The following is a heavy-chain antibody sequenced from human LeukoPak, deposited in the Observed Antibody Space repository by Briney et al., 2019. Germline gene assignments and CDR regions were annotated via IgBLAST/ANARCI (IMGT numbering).Heavy chain of an antibody. J-gene: IGHJ4*02. V-gene: IGHV4-34*01. CDR3: ARGPGGYGIQLPL. Sequence: PGGSLRLSCAASGFTFSSYAMSWIRQPPGKGLEWIGEITHSGSTNYNPSLKSRVTISGDTSKNQFSLKLSSVTAADTAVYYCARGPGGYGIQLPLWGQGTLVTVSS. CDR1: GFTFSSYA. D-gene: IGHD5-18*01. CDR2: ITHSGST.